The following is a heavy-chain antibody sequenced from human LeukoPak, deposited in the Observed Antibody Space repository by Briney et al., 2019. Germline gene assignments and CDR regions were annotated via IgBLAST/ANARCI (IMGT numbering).Heavy chain of an antibody. CDR2: IYYSGST. D-gene: IGHD3-10*01. J-gene: IGHJ4*02. CDR1: GGSISSYY. Sequence: SETLSLTCTVSGGSISSYYWSLIRQPPGKGLEWIGYIYYSGSTNYNPSLKSRVTISVDTSKNQFSLKLSSVTAADTAVYYCARLPGDFDYWGQGTLVTVSS. V-gene: IGHV4-59*08. CDR3: ARLPGDFDY.